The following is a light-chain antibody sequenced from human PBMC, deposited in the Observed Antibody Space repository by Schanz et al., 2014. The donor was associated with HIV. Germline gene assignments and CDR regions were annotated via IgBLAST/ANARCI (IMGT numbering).Light chain of an antibody. V-gene: IGLV1-44*01. CDR3: QSYDSSLSGSV. Sequence: QSLLTQPPSASGTPGQRVTISCSGGSSNLGKKTVNWYQHLPRTAPKLLIYRNNQRPSGVPDRFSGSKSGTSASLAITGLQAEDEADYYCQSYDSSLSGSVFGGGTQLTVL. J-gene: IGLJ7*01. CDR2: RNN. CDR1: SSNLGKKT.